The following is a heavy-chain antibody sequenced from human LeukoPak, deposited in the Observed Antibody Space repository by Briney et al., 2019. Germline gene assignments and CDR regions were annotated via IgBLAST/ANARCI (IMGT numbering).Heavy chain of an antibody. CDR3: AREGWELPYYYYYMDV. CDR2: IYYSGST. V-gene: IGHV4-30-4*08. CDR1: GGSISCGDYY. D-gene: IGHD1-26*01. J-gene: IGHJ6*03. Sequence: SQTLSLTCTVSGGSISCGDYYWSWIRQPPGKGLEWIGYIYYSGSTYYNPSLKSRVTISVDTSKNQFSLKLSSVTAADTAVYYCAREGWELPYYYYYMDVWGKGTTVTVSS.